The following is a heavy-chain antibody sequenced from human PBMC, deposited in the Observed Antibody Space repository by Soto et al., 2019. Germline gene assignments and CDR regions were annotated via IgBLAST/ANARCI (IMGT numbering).Heavy chain of an antibody. CDR2: IYYSGST. Sequence: QLQLQESGPGLVKPSETLSLTCTVSGGSISSSSYYWGWIRQPPGKGLEWIGSIYYSGSTYYNPSLKSRVTISVDTSKNQFSLKLSSVTAADTAVYYCARVYSSSWYPEAFDIWGQGTMVTVSS. D-gene: IGHD6-13*01. J-gene: IGHJ3*02. V-gene: IGHV4-39*01. CDR3: ARVYSSSWYPEAFDI. CDR1: GGSISSSSYY.